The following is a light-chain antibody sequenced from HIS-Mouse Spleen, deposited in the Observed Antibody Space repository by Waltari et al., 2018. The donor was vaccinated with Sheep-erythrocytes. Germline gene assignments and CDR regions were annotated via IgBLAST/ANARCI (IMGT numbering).Light chain of an antibody. J-gene: IGLJ3*02. V-gene: IGLV2-8*01. Sequence: QSALTQPPSASGSPGQSVTISCTGTSSDVGGYNYVSWYQQHPGKAPKLMIYEVSKRPSGVPDSFSGSKSGNTASLTGAGLQAEDEADYYCSSYAGSNNWVFGGGTKLTVL. CDR2: EVS. CDR1: SSDVGGYNY. CDR3: SSYAGSNNWV.